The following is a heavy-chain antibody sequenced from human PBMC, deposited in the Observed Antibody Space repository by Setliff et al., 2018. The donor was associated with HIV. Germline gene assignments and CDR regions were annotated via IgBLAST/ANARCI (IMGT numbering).Heavy chain of an antibody. CDR2: VSDSGSA. D-gene: IGHD1-26*01. CDR1: GGSISSHH. J-gene: IGHJ5*02. Sequence: SETLSLTCAVSGGSISSHHWGWIRQPPGKRLEWIGYVSDSGSANYNPSLKSRLTISIDTSKSQFSLKLSSVTAADTAFYYCARLREGSTPLIDPWGQGTLVTVSS. V-gene: IGHV4-59*11. CDR3: ARLREGSTPLIDP.